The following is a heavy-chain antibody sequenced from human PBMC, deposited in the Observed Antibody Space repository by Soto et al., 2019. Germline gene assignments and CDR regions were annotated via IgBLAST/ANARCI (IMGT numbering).Heavy chain of an antibody. CDR1: GFTFDAYT. J-gene: IGHJ6*02. CDR3: ARGGSGSWCRNLGGMDV. V-gene: IGHV3-43*01. Sequence: PGGSLRLSCAASGFTFDAYTMHWVRQAPGKGLEWVSLISWGGGRTYYADSVLGRFTISRDNSKNSLYLQMNSLRTEDTALYYCARGGSGSWCRNLGGMDVWCQGTTGTVSS. D-gene: IGHD6-13*01. CDR2: ISWGGGRT.